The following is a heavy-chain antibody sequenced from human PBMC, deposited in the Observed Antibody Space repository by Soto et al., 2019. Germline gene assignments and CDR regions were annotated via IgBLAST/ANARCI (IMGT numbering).Heavy chain of an antibody. CDR1: GGTFSSYA. Sequence: SVKVSCKASGGTFSSYAISWVRQAPGQGLEWMGGIIPIFGTANYAQKFQGRVTITADESTSTAYMELSSLRSEDTAVYCCARGIHTMIRSLGYWGQGTLVTVSS. CDR3: ARGIHTMIRSLGY. V-gene: IGHV1-69*13. J-gene: IGHJ4*02. CDR2: IIPIFGTA. D-gene: IGHD3-22*01.